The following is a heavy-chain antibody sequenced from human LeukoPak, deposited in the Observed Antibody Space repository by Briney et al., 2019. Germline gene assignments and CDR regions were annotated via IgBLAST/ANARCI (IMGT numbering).Heavy chain of an antibody. J-gene: IGHJ4*02. Sequence: GASVKVSCKASGYSFTSYGISWVRQAPGQGLEWMGWISAYNGNTNYAQKLQGRVTMTTDTSTSTAYMELRSLRSDDTAVYYCARDFLTTGGYYYFDYWGQGTLVTVSS. CDR3: ARDFLTTGGYYYFDY. CDR2: ISAYNGNT. CDR1: GYSFTSYG. D-gene: IGHD3-22*01. V-gene: IGHV1-18*01.